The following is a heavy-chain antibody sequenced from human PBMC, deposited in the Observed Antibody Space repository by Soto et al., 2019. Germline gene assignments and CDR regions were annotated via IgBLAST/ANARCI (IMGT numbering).Heavy chain of an antibody. CDR2: INHSGST. D-gene: IGHD6-13*01. Sequence: SETLSLTCAVYGGSFSGYYWSWIRQPPGKGLEWIGEINHSGSTNYNPSLKSRVTISVDTSKNQFSLKLSSVTAADTAVYYCARGAGYSSSWSPCFDYWGQGTLVTVSS. V-gene: IGHV4-34*01. CDR1: GGSFSGYY. CDR3: ARGAGYSSSWSPCFDY. J-gene: IGHJ4*02.